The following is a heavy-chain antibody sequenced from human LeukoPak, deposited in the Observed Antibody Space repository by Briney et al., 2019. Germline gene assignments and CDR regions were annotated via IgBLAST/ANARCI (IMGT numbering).Heavy chain of an antibody. Sequence: ASVKVSCKVSGYTLTELSMHWVRQAPGKGLEWMGGFDPEDGETIYAQKFQGRVTMTEDTSTDTAYMELSSLRSEDTAVYYCATCNTSCFYYYYYGMDVWGQGTTVTVSS. CDR2: FDPEDGET. J-gene: IGHJ6*02. V-gene: IGHV1-24*01. CDR1: GYTLTELS. CDR3: ATCNTSCFYYYYYGMDV. D-gene: IGHD2-2*01.